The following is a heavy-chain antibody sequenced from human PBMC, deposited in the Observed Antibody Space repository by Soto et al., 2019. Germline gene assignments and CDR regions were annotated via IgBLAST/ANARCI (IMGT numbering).Heavy chain of an antibody. CDR1: GFTFSSYG. J-gene: IGHJ4*02. CDR2: ISYDGSNK. Sequence: PGGSLRLSCAASGFTFSSYGMHWVRQAPGKGLEWVAVISYDGSNKYYADSVKGRFTISRDNSKNTLYLQMNSLRAEDTAVYYCAKVSGLEWRLTVVVPAAIVDYWGQGTLVTVSS. D-gene: IGHD2-2*01. CDR3: AKVSGLEWRLTVVVPAAIVDY. V-gene: IGHV3-30*18.